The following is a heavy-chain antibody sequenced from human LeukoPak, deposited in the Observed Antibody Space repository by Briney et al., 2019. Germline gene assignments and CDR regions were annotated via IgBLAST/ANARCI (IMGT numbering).Heavy chain of an antibody. Sequence: SETLSLTCAVYGGSFSGYYWSWIRQPPGKGLEWIGEINHSGSTNYNPSLKSRVTISVDTSKNQFSLKLSSVTAADTAVYYCARDASMTTVTTGLDYWGQGTLVTVSS. J-gene: IGHJ4*02. CDR3: ARDASMTTVTTGLDY. V-gene: IGHV4-34*01. CDR2: INHSGST. D-gene: IGHD4-17*01. CDR1: GGSFSGYY.